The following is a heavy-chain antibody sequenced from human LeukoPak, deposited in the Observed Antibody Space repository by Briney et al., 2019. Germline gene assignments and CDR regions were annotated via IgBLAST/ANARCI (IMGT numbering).Heavy chain of an antibody. CDR2: IKQDGSEK. D-gene: IGHD1-26*01. CDR1: GFTFSSYS. V-gene: IGHV3-7*01. CDR3: ARVRGSYSLDY. Sequence: GGSLRLSCAASGFTFSSYSMNWVRQSPGEGLEWVASIKQDGSEKNYVDSVKGRFTISRDNAKNSLYLQMNSLRGEDTAVYFCARVRGSYSLDYWGQGTLVTVSS. J-gene: IGHJ4*02.